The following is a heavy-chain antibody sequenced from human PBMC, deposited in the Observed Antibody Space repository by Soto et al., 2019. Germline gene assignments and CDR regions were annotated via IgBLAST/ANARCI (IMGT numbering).Heavy chain of an antibody. V-gene: IGHV4-30-2*01. Sequence: SETLSLTCTVSGDSISSGGYSWSWIRQPPQKGLEWIGYIYHTGSTSYSPSLKSRVTISVDRSKNQFSLKLRSVTAADTGVYYCASWLVGAPFDYWGHGTLVTVSA. CDR3: ASWLVGAPFDY. J-gene: IGHJ4*01. CDR1: GDSISSGGYS. D-gene: IGHD1-26*01. CDR2: IYHTGST.